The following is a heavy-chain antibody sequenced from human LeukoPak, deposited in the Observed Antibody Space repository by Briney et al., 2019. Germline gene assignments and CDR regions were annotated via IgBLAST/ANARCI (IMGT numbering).Heavy chain of an antibody. CDR3: AKGSWITFFDY. CDR1: GFNFSSYT. CDR2: ISGSGGSR. V-gene: IGHV3-23*01. D-gene: IGHD5-12*01. Sequence: PGGSLRLSCAASGFNFSSYTMNWVLQAPGKRLEWVSAISGSGGSRYYADSVKGRFTISRDDSKNTLYVQMNSLRAEDTAVYYWAKGSWITFFDYWGQGTLVTVSS. J-gene: IGHJ4*02.